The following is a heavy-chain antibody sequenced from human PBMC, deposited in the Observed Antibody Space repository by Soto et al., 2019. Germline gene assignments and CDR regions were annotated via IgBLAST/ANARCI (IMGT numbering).Heavy chain of an antibody. CDR2: IIPIFGTA. J-gene: IGHJ3*02. CDR1: GGALSSYA. D-gene: IGHD3-22*01. Sequence: SVKVSCKASGGALSSYAIRWVRHAPGQGLEWMGGIIPIFGTANYAQKFQGRVTITADDSTGTAYMELRSLRSEDTAVYYCARDSYDSSAYDPPEAFDIWGQGTMVTVSS. CDR3: ARDSYDSSAYDPPEAFDI. V-gene: IGHV1-69*13.